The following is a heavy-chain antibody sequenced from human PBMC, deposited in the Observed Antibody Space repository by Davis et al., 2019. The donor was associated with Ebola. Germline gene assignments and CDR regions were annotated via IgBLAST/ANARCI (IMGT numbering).Heavy chain of an antibody. CDR3: ARVERSTRGGWFDP. D-gene: IGHD2-2*01. CDR2: INPNSGGT. V-gene: IGHV1-2*02. J-gene: IGHJ5*02. Sequence: ASVKVSCKASGYTFTGYYMHWVRQAPGQGLEWMGWINPNSGGTNYAQKFQGGVTMTRDTSISTAYMELSRLRSDDTAVYYCARVERSTRGGWFDPWGQGTLVTVSS. CDR1: GYTFTGYY.